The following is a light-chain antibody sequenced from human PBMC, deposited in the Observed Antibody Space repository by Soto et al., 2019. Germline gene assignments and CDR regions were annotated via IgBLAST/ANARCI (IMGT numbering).Light chain of an antibody. Sequence: IQLTQSPSSLSASIGDRVTITCRASQDINSYLALYQQKPGKAPKLLIYDASNLETGVPSRFSGSGSGTDFTFTISSLQPEDIATYYCQQYDNLPLTFGGGTKVDIK. CDR3: QQYDNLPLT. CDR1: QDINSY. V-gene: IGKV1-33*01. J-gene: IGKJ4*01. CDR2: DAS.